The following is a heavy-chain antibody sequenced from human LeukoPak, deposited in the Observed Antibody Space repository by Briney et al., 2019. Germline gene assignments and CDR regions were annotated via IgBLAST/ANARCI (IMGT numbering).Heavy chain of an antibody. V-gene: IGHV1-2*02. CDR3: ARAGRYCSSTSCYHFDY. J-gene: IGHJ4*02. D-gene: IGHD2-2*01. CDR2: INPNSGGT. CDR1: GYTFTGYY. Sequence: APVKVSCKASGYTFTGYYMHWVRQAPGQGLEWMGWINPNSGGTNYAQKFQGRVTMTRDTSISTAYMELSRLRSDDTAVYYCARAGRYCSSTSCYHFDYWGQGTLVTVSS.